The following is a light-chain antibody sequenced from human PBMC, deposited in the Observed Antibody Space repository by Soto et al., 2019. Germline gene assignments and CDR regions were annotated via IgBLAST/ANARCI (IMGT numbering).Light chain of an antibody. J-gene: IGKJ3*01. V-gene: IGKV1-33*01. CDR3: QQDDYLPFT. CDR2: TAS. Sequence: DIQMTQSPSSLSASVGDRVTITCQASQDISSYLNWYQQKPGKAPQLLIYTASSLQSGVPSRFSGGGSGTDFNFSISSLQPEDVATYYCQQDDYLPFTFGPGTKVDIK. CDR1: QDISSY.